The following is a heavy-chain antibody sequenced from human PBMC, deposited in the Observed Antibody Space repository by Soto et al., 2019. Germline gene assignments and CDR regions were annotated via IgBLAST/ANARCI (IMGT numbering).Heavy chain of an antibody. V-gene: IGHV4-59*01. J-gene: IGHJ4*02. Sequence: SETLSLTCTVSGGSISSYYWSWIRQPPGKGLEWIGYSYYSGSTNYNPSLKSRVTMSVDTARNQLSLKMSSVTAADTAVYYCARGSRYSSTWSYWGQGTLVTVSS. CDR1: GGSISSYY. CDR3: ARGSRYSSTWSY. CDR2: SYYSGST. D-gene: IGHD6-13*01.